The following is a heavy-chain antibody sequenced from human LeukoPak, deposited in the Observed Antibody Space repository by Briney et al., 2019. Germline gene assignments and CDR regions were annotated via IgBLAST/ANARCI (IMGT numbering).Heavy chain of an antibody. Sequence: GGSLRLSCAASGFTFSDHHMDWVRQAPGEGLEWVARIRNKANRYTTEYAASVKGRFTISRDDSENSLYLQMDSLKTEDTAVYYCARSPLGVAPFDYWGQGTLVTVSS. D-gene: IGHD3-10*01. CDR1: GFTFSDHH. J-gene: IGHJ4*02. V-gene: IGHV3-72*01. CDR3: ARSPLGVAPFDY. CDR2: IRNKANRYTT.